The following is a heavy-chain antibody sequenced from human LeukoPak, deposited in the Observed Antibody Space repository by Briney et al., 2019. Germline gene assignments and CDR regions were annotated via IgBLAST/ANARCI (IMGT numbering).Heavy chain of an antibody. Sequence: GESLNISSKGSGYSFNTYWIAWVRHMTGKSLEVMGIVYPGDSVTRYSPSFQGQVTISVDKSISNAYLQWSSLKASDTAIYYCAGHLRVGATQSIFDFWGQGTLVTVSS. J-gene: IGHJ4*02. V-gene: IGHV5-51*01. CDR3: AGHLRVGATQSIFDF. CDR1: GYSFNTYW. D-gene: IGHD1-26*01. CDR2: VYPGDSVT.